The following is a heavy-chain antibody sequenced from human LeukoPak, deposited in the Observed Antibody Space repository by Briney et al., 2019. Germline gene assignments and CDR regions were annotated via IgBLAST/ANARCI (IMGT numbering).Heavy chain of an antibody. CDR3: ARDLGYDILTGYGWFDP. CDR1: GYTFTGYY. D-gene: IGHD3-9*01. J-gene: IGHJ5*02. Sequence: ASVKVSCKASGYTFTGYYMHWVRQAPGQGLEWMGWINPNSGGTNYAQKFQGRVTMTTDTSTSTAYMELRSLRSDDTAVYYCARDLGYDILTGYGWFDPWGQGTLVTVSS. CDR2: INPNSGGT. V-gene: IGHV1-2*02.